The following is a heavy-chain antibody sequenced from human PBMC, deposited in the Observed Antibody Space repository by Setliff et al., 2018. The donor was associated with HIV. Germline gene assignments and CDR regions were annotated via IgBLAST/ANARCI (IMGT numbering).Heavy chain of an antibody. D-gene: IGHD3-22*01. J-gene: IGHJ5*02. CDR1: GYSISSGYY. V-gene: IGHV4-38-2*01. CDR2: IYHSGST. Sequence: KPSETLSLTCAVSGYSISSGYYWGWLRQPPGKGLEWIGSIYHSGSTYYNPSLKSRVTISVDTSKNQFSLTLSSVTAADTAVYYCARHEAWYYDSSGYPNGWFDPWGQGTLVTVSS. CDR3: ARHEAWYYDSSGYPNGWFDP.